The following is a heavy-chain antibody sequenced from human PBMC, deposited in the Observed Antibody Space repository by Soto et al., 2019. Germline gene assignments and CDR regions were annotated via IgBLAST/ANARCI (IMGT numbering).Heavy chain of an antibody. CDR2: INAGNGNT. Sequence: QVQLVQSGAEVKKPGASVKVSCKASGYTFTSYAMHWVRQAPGQRLEWMGRINAGNGNTKYSQKFQGRVTITRDTSANTSYMELSSLRSEDTAVYYCARVVGIAVDDYWGQGTLVTVSS. J-gene: IGHJ4*02. CDR3: ARVVGIAVDDY. D-gene: IGHD6-19*01. CDR1: GYTFTSYA. V-gene: IGHV1-3*01.